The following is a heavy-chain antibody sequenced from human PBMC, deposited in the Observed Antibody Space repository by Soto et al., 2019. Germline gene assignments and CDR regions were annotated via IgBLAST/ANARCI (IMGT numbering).Heavy chain of an antibody. D-gene: IGHD6-13*01. V-gene: IGHV3-23*01. CDR2: ITGSGDKA. J-gene: IGHJ4*02. CDR1: GFTFTKYA. Sequence: VQLLESGGDLVQPGGFLRLPCAVSGFTFTKYAVSWVRQAPGKGLEWVSTITGSGDKAYHADSVKGRFTPSRDSSKNTVFLQMHGLGAEDTAMYFCARDLVAEAVSGAFDSWGQGPLVTVSS. CDR3: ARDLVAEAVSGAFDS.